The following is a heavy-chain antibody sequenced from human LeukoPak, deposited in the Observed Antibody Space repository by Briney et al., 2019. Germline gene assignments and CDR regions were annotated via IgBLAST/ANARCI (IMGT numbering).Heavy chain of an antibody. V-gene: IGHV1-2*02. CDR2: INVKSGDS. CDR3: ARESGYSYGVNMDV. J-gene: IGHJ6*03. D-gene: IGHD5-18*01. CDR1: GYNFTGYY. Sequence: ASVKVSCKASGYNFTGYYMQWVRQAPGQGLEWMGWINVKSGDSNYVEKFQGRVTMTRDTSISTVYMELSRLTSDDTAVYYCARESGYSYGVNMDVWGKGTTVTVSS.